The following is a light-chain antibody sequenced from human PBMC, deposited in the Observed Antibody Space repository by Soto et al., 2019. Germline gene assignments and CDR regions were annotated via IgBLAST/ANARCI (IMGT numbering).Light chain of an antibody. CDR3: QQYGASPWT. V-gene: IGKV3-20*01. CDR1: QSVGSSY. Sequence: IVFTQSPCTLSLSPGERATLSCRASQSVGSSYLAWYQQKPGQAPRLLIYGTSSRATGIPDRFSGSGSGTDFTLIISRLEPEDFAVFYCQQYGASPWTFGQGTKVDIK. CDR2: GTS. J-gene: IGKJ1*01.